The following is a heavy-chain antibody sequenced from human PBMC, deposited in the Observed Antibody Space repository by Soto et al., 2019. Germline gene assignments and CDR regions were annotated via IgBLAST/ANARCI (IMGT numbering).Heavy chain of an antibody. CDR2: TYYRSRWSN. V-gene: IGHV6-1*01. CDR1: GDSVSSNSAA. J-gene: IGHJ3*02. D-gene: IGHD6-13*01. CDR3: ARESSSQSDAPDI. Sequence: SQTLSLTCAISGDSVSSNSAAWNWIRQSPSRGLEWLGRTYYRSRWSNDYAVSVKGRLTINPDTSKNQFSLQLNSVTPEDTAVYYCARESSSQSDAPDIWGQGTMVTVSS.